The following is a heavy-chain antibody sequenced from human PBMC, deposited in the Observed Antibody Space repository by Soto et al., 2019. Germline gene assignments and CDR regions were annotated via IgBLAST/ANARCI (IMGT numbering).Heavy chain of an antibody. V-gene: IGHV1-3*01. CDR2: INAGNGNT. D-gene: IGHD3-9*01. CDR1: GYTFTSYA. Sequence: ASVKVSCKASGYTFTSYAMHWVRQAPGQRLEWMGWINAGNGNTKYSQKFQGRVTITRDTSASTAYMELSSLRSEDTAVYYCARDPYYDTLTGSFDYWGQGTLVTVSS. CDR3: ARDPYYDTLTGSFDY. J-gene: IGHJ4*02.